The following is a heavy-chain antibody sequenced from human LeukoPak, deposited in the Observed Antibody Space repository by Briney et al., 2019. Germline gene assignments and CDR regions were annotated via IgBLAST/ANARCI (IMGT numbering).Heavy chain of an antibody. J-gene: IGHJ6*02. CDR2: INHSGST. D-gene: IGHD3-22*01. CDR3: ARAHDSSGYYPMDV. CDR1: GGSISSSSYY. V-gene: IGHV4-39*07. Sequence: SETLSLTCTVSGGSISSSSYYWGWIRQPPGKGLEWIGEINHSGSTNYNPSLKSRVTISVDTSKNQFSLKLSSVTAADTAVYYCARAHDSSGYYPMDVWGQGTTVTVSS.